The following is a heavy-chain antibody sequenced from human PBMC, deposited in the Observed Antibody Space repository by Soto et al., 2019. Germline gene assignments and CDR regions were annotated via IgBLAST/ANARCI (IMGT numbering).Heavy chain of an antibody. CDR2: IYHSGST. V-gene: IGHV4-4*02. D-gene: IGHD3-22*01. CDR3: ARDGGGAYDSSGYSFDY. CDR1: GGSISSSNW. J-gene: IGHJ4*02. Sequence: SETLSLTCAVSGGSISSSNWWSCVRQPPGKGLEWIGEIYHSGSTNYNPSLKSRVTISVDKSKNQFSLKLSSVTAADTAVYYCARDGGGAYDSSGYSFDYWGQGTLVTVSS.